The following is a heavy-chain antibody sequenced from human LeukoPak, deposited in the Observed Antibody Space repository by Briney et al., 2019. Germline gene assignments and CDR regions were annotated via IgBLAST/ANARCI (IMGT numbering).Heavy chain of an antibody. V-gene: IGHV4-34*01. D-gene: IGHD6-13*01. CDR1: GGSFGAYY. CDR2: INHSGST. J-gene: IGHJ4*02. CDR3: ARGQQQLVLSN. Sequence: SETLSLTCAVYGGSFGAYYWSWIRQPPGKGLEWIGEINHSGSTKYNPSLKSRVTISVDTSKNQFSLKLSSVTAADAAVYYCARGQQQLVLSNWGQGTLVTVSS.